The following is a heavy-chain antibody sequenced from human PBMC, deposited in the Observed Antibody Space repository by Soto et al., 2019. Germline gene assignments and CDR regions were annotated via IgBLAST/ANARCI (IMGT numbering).Heavy chain of an antibody. Sequence: EVQLVESGGGLVKPGGSLRLSCAASGFTFSSYSMNWVRQAPGKGLEWVSSISSSSSYIYYADSVKGRFTISRDNAXNXXYLQMNSLRAEDTAVYYCARDYYDILTGYTYGMDVWGQGTTVTVSS. CDR2: ISSSSSYI. J-gene: IGHJ6*02. CDR3: ARDYYDILTGYTYGMDV. V-gene: IGHV3-21*01. CDR1: GFTFSSYS. D-gene: IGHD3-9*01.